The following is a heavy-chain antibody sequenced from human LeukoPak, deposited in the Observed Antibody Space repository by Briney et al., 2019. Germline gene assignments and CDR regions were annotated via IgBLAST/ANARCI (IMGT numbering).Heavy chain of an antibody. CDR2: IYYSGST. CDR1: GGSTSSYY. D-gene: IGHD3-22*01. Sequence: SETLSLTCTVSGGSTSSYYWSWIRQPPGKGLEWIGYIYYSGSTNYNPSLKSRVTISVDTSKNQFSLKLGSVTAADTAVYYCATSMIVAPSGMDVWGQGTTVTVSS. CDR3: ATSMIVAPSGMDV. J-gene: IGHJ6*02. V-gene: IGHV4-59*01.